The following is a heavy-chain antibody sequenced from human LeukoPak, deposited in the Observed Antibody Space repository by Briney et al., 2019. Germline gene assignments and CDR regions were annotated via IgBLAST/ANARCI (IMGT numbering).Heavy chain of an antibody. J-gene: IGHJ4*02. Sequence: PGGSLRLSCAASGFTFSSYAMHWVRQAPGKGLEWVAVISYDGSNKYYADSAKGRFTISRDNSKNTLYLQMNSLRAEDTAVYYCARDSVPGWAADYWGQGTLVTVSS. V-gene: IGHV3-30-3*01. CDR2: ISYDGSNK. CDR3: ARDSVPGWAADY. D-gene: IGHD2-15*01. CDR1: GFTFSSYA.